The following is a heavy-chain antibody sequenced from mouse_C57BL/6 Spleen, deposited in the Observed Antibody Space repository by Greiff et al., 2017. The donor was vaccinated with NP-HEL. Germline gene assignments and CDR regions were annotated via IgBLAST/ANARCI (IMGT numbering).Heavy chain of an antibody. Sequence: QVQLQQPGAELVMPGASVKLSCKASGYTFTSYWMHWVKQRPGQGLEWIGEIDPSDSYTNYNQKFKGTSTLTVDKSSSTAYMQLSSLTSEDSAVYYCARYPFYYGSSYGAMDYWGQGTSVTVSS. D-gene: IGHD1-1*01. J-gene: IGHJ4*01. CDR1: GYTFTSYW. CDR2: IDPSDSYT. CDR3: ARYPFYYGSSYGAMDY. V-gene: IGHV1-69*01.